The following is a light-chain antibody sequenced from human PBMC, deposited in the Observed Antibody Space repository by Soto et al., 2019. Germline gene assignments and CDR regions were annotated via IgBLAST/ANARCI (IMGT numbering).Light chain of an antibody. J-gene: IGKJ4*01. V-gene: IGKV1-39*01. CDR3: QDSMSVPFS. CDR2: GAS. Sequence: DIQMTQSPSSLSASVGDRVTITCRASQSISNYLNWYQKKLGKAPKLLIYGASSLQSGVTSRFSGSGWGTDFTLTINRLEPEDSANYYCQDSMSVPFSFDGGTKLEIK. CDR1: QSISNY.